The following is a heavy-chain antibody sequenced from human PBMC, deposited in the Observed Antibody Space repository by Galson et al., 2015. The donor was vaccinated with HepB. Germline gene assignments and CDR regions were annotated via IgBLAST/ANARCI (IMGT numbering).Heavy chain of an antibody. CDR2: VDPKDGGT. CDR3: AMGPTEYFYH. CDR1: GYTFTDYY. Sequence: VKVSCKVSGYTFTDYYMYWVQQAPGKGLEWMGRVDPKDGGTTYAEKFQGRITMTADTSTDTSYMDLSSLRSEDTAVYYCAMGPTEYFYHWGQGTLLTVSS. J-gene: IGHJ1*01. V-gene: IGHV1-69-2*01. D-gene: IGHD4-17*01.